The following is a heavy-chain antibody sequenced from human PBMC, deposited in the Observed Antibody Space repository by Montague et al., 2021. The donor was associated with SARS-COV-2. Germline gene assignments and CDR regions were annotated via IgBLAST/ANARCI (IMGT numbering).Heavy chain of an antibody. D-gene: IGHD3-10*01. J-gene: IGHJ3*02. V-gene: IGHV4-39*01. CDR2: IYYTGST. CDR1: GGYFSNYD. CDR3: ARHITGSGNAFDI. Sequence: SETLSLTCAIYGGYFSNYDWSWIRQSPGKGLEWIGSIYYTGSTYYNPSLKSRVTISVDTSKNQFSLKLSSVTAADTAVYYCARHITGSGNAFDIWGQGTMVTVSS.